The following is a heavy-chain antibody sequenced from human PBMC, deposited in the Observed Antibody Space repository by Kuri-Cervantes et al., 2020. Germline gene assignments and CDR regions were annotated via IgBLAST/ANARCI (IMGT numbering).Heavy chain of an antibody. J-gene: IGHJ4*02. CDR3: ARDVSSSWFPFDY. CDR1: GFTFSSYS. Sequence: GESLKISCAASGFTFSSYSMNWVRQAPGKGLEWVSSISSSSSYIYYADSVKGRFTISRDNAKNSLYLQMNSLRAEDTAVYHCARDVSSSWFPFDYWGQGTLVTVSS. V-gene: IGHV3-21*01. D-gene: IGHD6-13*01. CDR2: ISSSSSYI.